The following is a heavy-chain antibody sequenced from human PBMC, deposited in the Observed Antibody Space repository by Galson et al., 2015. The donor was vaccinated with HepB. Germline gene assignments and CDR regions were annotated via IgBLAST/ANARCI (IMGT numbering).Heavy chain of an antibody. CDR1: GFIFSDSA. CDR3: TRHPLRDRFCSGDRCSPEPHHYMDV. V-gene: IGHV3-73*01. CDR2: VRSKANSYAT. J-gene: IGHJ6*03. Sequence: SLRLSCAASGFIFSDSAMHWVRQASGEGLGWVGRVRSKANSYATAYAESLKGRFSISRDDSRNTAYLQMNSLKTEDTAVYYCTRHPLRDRFCSGDRCSPEPHHYMDVWGQGTTVTVSS. D-gene: IGHD2-15*01.